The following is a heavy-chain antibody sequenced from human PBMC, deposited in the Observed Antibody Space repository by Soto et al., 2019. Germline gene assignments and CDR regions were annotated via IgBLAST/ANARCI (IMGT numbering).Heavy chain of an antibody. D-gene: IGHD1-26*01. CDR3: TRDQGGSYDSWFDP. CDR2: ISSGSDFI. Sequence: EVQVVESGGGLVKPGGSLRLSCSFSCSMYSMDWVRQAPGKGLEWVASISSGSDFIKYADSVKGRFTISRDNTKNSVSLQMSSLRVEDTAMYYCTRDQGGSYDSWFDPWGRGTLVTVSS. J-gene: IGHJ5*02. V-gene: IGHV3-21*06. CDR1: FSCSMYS.